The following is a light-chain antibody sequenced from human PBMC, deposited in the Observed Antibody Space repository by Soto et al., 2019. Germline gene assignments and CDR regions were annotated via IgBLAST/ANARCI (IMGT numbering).Light chain of an antibody. V-gene: IGKV1-13*02. Sequence: AIQLTQSPSSLSVSIGDRATLTCRASQGISSALAWYQQKPGKAPNLLIYDASSLANGVPSRFSGSGSGTDFTLTITSLQPEDFATYYCQQCNSCPFTFGGGTKVEIK. CDR2: DAS. CDR3: QQCNSCPFT. CDR1: QGISSA. J-gene: IGKJ4*01.